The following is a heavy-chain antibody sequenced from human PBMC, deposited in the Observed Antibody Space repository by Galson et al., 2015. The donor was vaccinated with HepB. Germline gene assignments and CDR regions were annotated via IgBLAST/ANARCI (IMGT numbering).Heavy chain of an antibody. Sequence: SLRLSCAASGFPFSDFPLHWVRQAPGKGLEWVAVISYVGGHTYYADSVKGRFTVSIDSSKNTLYLQMNSLRVEDTATYYCALPFCGGDCSSGDYYLDYWGQGTLVTVSS. CDR1: GFPFSDFP. CDR2: ISYVGGHT. J-gene: IGHJ4*02. V-gene: IGHV3-30-3*01. CDR3: ALPFCGGDCSSGDYYLDY. D-gene: IGHD2-21*02.